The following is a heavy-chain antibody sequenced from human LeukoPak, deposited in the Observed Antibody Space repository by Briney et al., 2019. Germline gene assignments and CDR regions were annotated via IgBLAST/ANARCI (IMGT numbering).Heavy chain of an antibody. Sequence: SETLSLTCSVSGGSISSSSDYWDWIRQPPGKGLEWIGSINYSGSTYYNPSLKSRVTISVNTSKNQFSLKLISVTAADTAVYYCARGPGGSSWHWLDPWGQGTLVTVSS. J-gene: IGHJ5*02. CDR2: INYSGST. CDR1: GGSISSSSDY. CDR3: ARGPGGSSWHWLDP. V-gene: IGHV4-39*07. D-gene: IGHD6-13*01.